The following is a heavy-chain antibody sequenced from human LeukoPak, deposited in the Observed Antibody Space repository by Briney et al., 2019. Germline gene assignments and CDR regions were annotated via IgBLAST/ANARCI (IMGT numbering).Heavy chain of an antibody. CDR3: AKTMSSSGYYFPFDY. CDR2: ISGSGGST. D-gene: IGHD3-22*01. J-gene: IGHJ4*02. V-gene: IGHV3-23*01. Sequence: GGSLRLSCAAFGFTFSSYAMSWVRQAPGKGLEWVSTISGSGGSTYYADSVKGRLTISRDNSKNTLYLQMNSLRAEDTAVYYCAKTMSSSGYYFPFDYWGQGTLVTVSS. CDR1: GFTFSSYA.